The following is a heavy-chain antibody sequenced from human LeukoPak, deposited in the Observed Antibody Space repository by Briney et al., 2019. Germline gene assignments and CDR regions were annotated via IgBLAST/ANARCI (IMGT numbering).Heavy chain of an antibody. Sequence: GGSLRLSCAASGFTVSSNYMSWVRQAPGKGLEWVSVIYSGGSTYYADSVKGRFSISRDKSKNTLYLQMNSLRAEDTAVYYCAIRRSGNAIDYWGQGTLVTVSS. D-gene: IGHD5-12*01. CDR1: GFTVSSNY. V-gene: IGHV3-66*01. CDR3: AIRRSGNAIDY. J-gene: IGHJ4*02. CDR2: IYSGGST.